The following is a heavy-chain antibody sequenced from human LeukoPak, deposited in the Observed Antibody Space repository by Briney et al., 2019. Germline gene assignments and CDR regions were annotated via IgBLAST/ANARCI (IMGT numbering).Heavy chain of an antibody. CDR2: IKEDGSEK. Sequence: GGSLRLSCTASGFTLSNYWMSWVRQAPGKGLEWVANIKEDGSEKYYVDSVKGRFTISRDNAKNSLYLHMSSLRAEDTAVYYCASSYAGHSHYWGQGTLVTVSS. CDR1: GFTLSNYW. J-gene: IGHJ4*02. D-gene: IGHD4-23*01. CDR3: ASSYAGHSHY. V-gene: IGHV3-7*01.